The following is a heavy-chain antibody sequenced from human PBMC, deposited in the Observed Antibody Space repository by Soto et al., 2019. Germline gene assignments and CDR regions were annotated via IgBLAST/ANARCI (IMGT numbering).Heavy chain of an antibody. D-gene: IGHD2-21*02. CDR1: GFTFSRYW. CDR2: INSDGSST. CDR3: VRDSRQAWGDNYWYFDL. J-gene: IGHJ2*01. V-gene: IGHV3-74*01. Sequence: EVQLVESGGGLVQPGGSLRLSCAASGFTFSRYWMHWVRQAPGKGLVWVSHINSDGSSTTYADSVKGRFTIFRDNGEDTLYLQMNSLRAEDTAVYYCVRDSRQAWGDNYWYFDLWGRGTLVTVSS.